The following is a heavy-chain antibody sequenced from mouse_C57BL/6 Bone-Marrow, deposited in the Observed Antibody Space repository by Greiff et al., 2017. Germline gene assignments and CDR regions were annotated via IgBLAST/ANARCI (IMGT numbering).Heavy chain of an antibody. V-gene: IGHV1-64*01. CDR3: ARDYDYDYYTMDY. CDR2: MHPNGGSP. Sequence: QVQLQQPGAELVKPGASVKLSCKASGYTFTSYCMHWVKQRPGQGLEWIGMMHPNGGSPNYNEKFKSEATLSVDTSSRTAYMELSSLTSEDSAVYYCARDYDYDYYTMDYWGKGTSVTVSS. J-gene: IGHJ4*01. D-gene: IGHD2-4*01. CDR1: GYTFTSYC.